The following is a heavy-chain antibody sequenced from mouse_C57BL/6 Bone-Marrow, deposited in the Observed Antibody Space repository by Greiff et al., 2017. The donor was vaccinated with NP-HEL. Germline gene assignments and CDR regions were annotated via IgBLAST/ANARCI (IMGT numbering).Heavy chain of an antibody. Sequence: VQLQQSGPELVKPGASVKIPCKASGYTFTDYNMDWVKQSPGKSLEWIGDINPNNGGTIYNQKFKGKATLTVDKSSSTAYMELRSLTSEDTAVYYCARTVDYDESFYWYFDVWGTGTTVTVSS. CDR2: INPNNGGT. D-gene: IGHD2-4*01. CDR1: GYTFTDYN. CDR3: ARTVDYDESFYWYFDV. V-gene: IGHV1-18*01. J-gene: IGHJ1*03.